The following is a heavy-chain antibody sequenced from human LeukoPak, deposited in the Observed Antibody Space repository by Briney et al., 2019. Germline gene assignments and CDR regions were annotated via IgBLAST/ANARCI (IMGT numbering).Heavy chain of an antibody. CDR3: ARDPTYYYDSSGYPMDYYYYMDV. CDR1: GFTFSXYY. J-gene: IGHJ6*03. Sequence: GGXXRLSCAASGFTFSXYYMSWVRXXPGKXLEXVSXISSSGSTIYYADSVKGRFTISRDNAKNSLYLQMNSLRAEDTAVYYCARDPTYYYDSSGYPMDYYYYMDVWGKGTTVTVSS. V-gene: IGHV3-11*04. D-gene: IGHD3-22*01. CDR2: ISSSGSTI.